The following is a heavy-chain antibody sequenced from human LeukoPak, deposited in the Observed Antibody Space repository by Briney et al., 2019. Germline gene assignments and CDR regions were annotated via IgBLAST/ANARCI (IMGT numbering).Heavy chain of an antibody. V-gene: IGHV4-39*01. CDR3: ANLYYTALPGY. CDR1: GGSISSSSYY. J-gene: IGHJ4*02. Sequence: SETLSLTCTVSGGSISSSSYYWGWIRQPPGKGLEWIGSIYYSGSTYYNPSLKSRVTISVDTSKNQFSLKLSSVTAADTAVYYCANLYYTALPGYWGQGTLVTVSS. CDR2: IYYSGST. D-gene: IGHD3-3*01.